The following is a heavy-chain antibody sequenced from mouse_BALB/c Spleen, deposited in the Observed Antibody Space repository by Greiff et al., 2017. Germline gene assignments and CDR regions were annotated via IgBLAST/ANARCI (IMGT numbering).Heavy chain of an antibody. CDR3: ARGGMITTGLYDAMDY. Sequence: QVQLQQSGPELVKPGASVKISCKASGYAFSSSWMNWVKQRPGQGLEWIGRIYPGDGDTNYNAKFKGKATLTADTSSSTAYMQLSSLTSVDTAVYFCARGGMITTGLYDAMDYWGQGTSVTVSS. D-gene: IGHD2-4*01. V-gene: IGHV1-82*01. CDR1: GYAFSSSW. CDR2: IYPGDGDT. J-gene: IGHJ4*01.